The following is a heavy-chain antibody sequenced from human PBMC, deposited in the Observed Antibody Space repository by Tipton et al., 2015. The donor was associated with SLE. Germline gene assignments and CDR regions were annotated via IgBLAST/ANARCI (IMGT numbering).Heavy chain of an antibody. V-gene: IGHV4-39*07. J-gene: IGHJ2*01. D-gene: IGHD3-10*01. CDR2: INHSGST. CDR3: ASGSGEAPLS. Sequence: LRLSCTVSGGSISSSSYYWGWIRQPPGKGLEWIGEINHSGSTNYNPSLKSRVTISVDTSKNQFSLKLSSVTAADTAVYYCASGSGEAPLSWGRGTLVTVSS. CDR1: GGSISSSSYY.